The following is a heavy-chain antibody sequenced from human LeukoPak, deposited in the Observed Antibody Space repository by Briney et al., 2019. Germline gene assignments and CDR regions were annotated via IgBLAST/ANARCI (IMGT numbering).Heavy chain of an antibody. CDR1: GFMFSSYE. Sequence: QPGGSLRLSCAASGFMFSSYEMAWVRQAPGKGLEWVSTVTGSGADTRYADSVKGRFIISRDNSKNTLYLQMNSLRAEDTAVYYCAKPPDCSGDNCYYYGMDVWGQGTTVTVSS. D-gene: IGHD2-15*01. J-gene: IGHJ6*02. CDR3: AKPPDCSGDNCYYYGMDV. CDR2: VTGSGADT. V-gene: IGHV3-23*01.